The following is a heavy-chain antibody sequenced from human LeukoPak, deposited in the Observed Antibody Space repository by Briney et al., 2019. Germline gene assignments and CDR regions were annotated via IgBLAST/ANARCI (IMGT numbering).Heavy chain of an antibody. CDR3: ARGGRMVRGVIMDDAFDI. D-gene: IGHD3-10*01. V-gene: IGHV3-48*01. J-gene: IGHJ3*02. CDR2: ISSSSSTI. Sequence: PGGSLRLSRAASGFTFSSYSMNWVRQAPGKGLEWVSYISSSSSTIYYADSVKGRFTISRDNAKNSLYLQMNSLRAEDTAVYYCARGGRMVRGVIMDDAFDIWGQGTMVTVSS. CDR1: GFTFSSYS.